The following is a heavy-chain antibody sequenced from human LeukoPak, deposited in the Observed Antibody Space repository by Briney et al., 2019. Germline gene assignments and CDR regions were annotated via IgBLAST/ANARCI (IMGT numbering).Heavy chain of an antibody. J-gene: IGHJ4*02. Sequence: SETLSLTCAVSGGSIGTYYWSWLRQPAGKGLEWIGRIFTTWGANYNPSLKSRVTIPLGTSKNLFSLTLNSLTIPDTALYFRVRGGPSRGLLWGQGALVTVSS. D-gene: IGHD3-10*01. CDR2: IFTTWGA. CDR1: GGSIGTYY. CDR3: VRGGPSRGLL. V-gene: IGHV4-4*07.